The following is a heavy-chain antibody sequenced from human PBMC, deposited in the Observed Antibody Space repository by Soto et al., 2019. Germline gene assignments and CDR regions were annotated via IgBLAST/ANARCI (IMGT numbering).Heavy chain of an antibody. CDR2: TYYSGGT. CDR1: GGSISSGDYY. J-gene: IGHJ4*02. CDR3: ARVSIKGAYYDSSGYPYFDY. V-gene: IGHV4-30-4*01. Sequence: QVQLQESGPGLVKPSQTLSLTCTVSGGSISSGDYYWSWIRQPPGKALEWIGYTYYSGGTYYTPSLKSRVTISVDTSKNQFSLKLSSVTAADTAVYYCARVSIKGAYYDSSGYPYFDYWGQGTLVTVSS. D-gene: IGHD3-22*01.